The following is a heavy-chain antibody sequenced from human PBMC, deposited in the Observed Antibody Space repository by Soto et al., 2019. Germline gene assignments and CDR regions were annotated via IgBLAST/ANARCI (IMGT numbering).Heavy chain of an antibody. D-gene: IGHD2-2*01. CDR3: ATLTYCSSASCPNYYYGMDV. V-gene: IGHV3-21*01. CDR1: GLTFSIYS. Sequence: EVQLVESGGGLVKPGGSLRLSCEASGLTFSIYSMTWVRQAPGKGLEWVSSISSSSNYIYYADSVKGRFTISRDNAKNSLFLQMTSLRAEDTAVYYCATLTYCSSASCPNYYYGMDVWGQGTTVTVSS. J-gene: IGHJ6*02. CDR2: ISSSSNYI.